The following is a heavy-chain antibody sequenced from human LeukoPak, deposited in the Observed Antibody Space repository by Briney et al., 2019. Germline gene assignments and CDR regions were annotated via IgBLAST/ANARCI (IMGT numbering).Heavy chain of an antibody. CDR3: ARDMSSSGYYSDY. CDR1: GFTVSSNY. J-gene: IGHJ4*02. Sequence: GGSLRLSCAASGFTVSSNYMSWVRQAPGEGLEWVSVIYSGGITYYADSVKGRFTISRDNSKNTLYLQMNSLRAEDTAVYYCARDMSSSGYYSDYWGQGTLVTVSS. CDR2: IYSGGIT. D-gene: IGHD3-22*01. V-gene: IGHV3-66*02.